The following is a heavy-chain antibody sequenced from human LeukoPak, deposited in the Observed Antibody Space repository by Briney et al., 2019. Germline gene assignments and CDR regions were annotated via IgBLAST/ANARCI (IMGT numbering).Heavy chain of an antibody. V-gene: IGHV4-34*01. CDR1: GGSFSGYY. Sequence: SSETLSLTCAVYGGSFSGYYWSWIRQPPGKGLEWIGEINHSGSTNYDPSLKSRVTISVDTSKNQFSLKLSSATAADTAVYYCARRRVVVVAATVPSLKRYWYFDLWGRGTLVTVSS. CDR3: ARRRVVVVAATVPSLKRYWYFDL. CDR2: INHSGST. J-gene: IGHJ2*01. D-gene: IGHD2-15*01.